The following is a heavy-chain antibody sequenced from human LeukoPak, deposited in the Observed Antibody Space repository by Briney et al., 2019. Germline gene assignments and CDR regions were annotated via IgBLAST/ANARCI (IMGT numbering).Heavy chain of an antibody. V-gene: IGHV4-4*07. CDR1: GGSISSYY. CDR2: IYTSGST. CDR3: ARDGGGYDSNWFDP. Sequence: PSETLSLTCTVSGGSISSYYWSWIRQPAGKGLEWIGRIYTSGSTNYNPSLKSRVTMSVDTSKNQFSLKLSSVTAADTAVHYCARDGGGYDSNWFDPWGQGTLVTVSS. D-gene: IGHD5-12*01. J-gene: IGHJ5*02.